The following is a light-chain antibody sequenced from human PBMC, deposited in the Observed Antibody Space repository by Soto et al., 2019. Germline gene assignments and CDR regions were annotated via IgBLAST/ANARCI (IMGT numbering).Light chain of an antibody. J-gene: IGKJ4*01. CDR3: QQYNNWPS. CDR2: GAS. Sequence: EIVMTQSPATLSVSPGERATLSCRASQSVSSNFAWYQQKPGQAPRLLIFGASTRATGIPARFSGSGSGTEFTLTISSLQSEDFAVYYRQQYNNWPSFGGGTKVEIK. CDR1: QSVSSN. V-gene: IGKV3-15*01.